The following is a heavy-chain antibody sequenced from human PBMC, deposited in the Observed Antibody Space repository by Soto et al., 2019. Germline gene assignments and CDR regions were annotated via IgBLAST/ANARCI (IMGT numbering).Heavy chain of an antibody. CDR3: ARGGASHAHPPDH. D-gene: IGHD2-8*01. CDR2: ISYDERTT. CDR1: GFAFSNYW. V-gene: IGHV3-74*01. J-gene: IGHJ4*02. Sequence: GGSLRLSCAASGFAFSNYWMHWIRQAPGKGLVWVSRISYDERTTTYADSVKGRFTISRDNAKNTVFLEMKSLRAEDTAVYYCARGGASHAHPPDHWGQGTLVTVSS.